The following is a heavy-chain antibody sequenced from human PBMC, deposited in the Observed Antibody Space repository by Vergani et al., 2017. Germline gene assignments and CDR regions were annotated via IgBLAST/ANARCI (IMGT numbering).Heavy chain of an antibody. CDR1: GGSISSGDYY. D-gene: IGHD1-7*01. CDR3: ARGNSLGSY. J-gene: IGHJ4*02. V-gene: IGHV3-7*01. CDR2: IKEDGSEK. Sequence: VQLQESGPGLVKPSQTLSLTCTVSGGSISSGDYYWSWIRQPPGKGLEWVAAIKEDGSEKQYVDSVKGRFTISRDNAKKSLYLQMNSLRGEDTAVYYCARGNSLGSYWGQGTLVTVSS.